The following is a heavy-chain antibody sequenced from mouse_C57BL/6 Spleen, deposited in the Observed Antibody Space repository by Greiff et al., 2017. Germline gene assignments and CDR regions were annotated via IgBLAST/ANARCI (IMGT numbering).Heavy chain of an antibody. D-gene: IGHD1-1*01. Sequence: QVQLKQPGAELVKPGASVKLSCKASGYTFTSYWMHWVKQRPGQGLEWIGMIHPNSGSTNYNEKFKSKATLTVDKSSSTAYMQLSSLTSEDSAVYYCAREGSNYDAMDYWGQGTSVTVSS. CDR1: GYTFTSYW. CDR2: IHPNSGST. J-gene: IGHJ4*01. V-gene: IGHV1-64*01. CDR3: AREGSNYDAMDY.